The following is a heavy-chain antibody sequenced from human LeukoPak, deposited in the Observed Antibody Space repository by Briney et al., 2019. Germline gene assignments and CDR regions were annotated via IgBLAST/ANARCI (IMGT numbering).Heavy chain of an antibody. V-gene: IGHV3-23*01. D-gene: IGHD1-26*01. Sequence: GGSLRLSCAASGFTFSSYAMSWFRQAPGKGLEWVSAISGSGGSTYYADSVKGRFTISRDNSKNTLYLQVNSLRAEDTAVYYCAKGGKWDVTPFDYWGQGTLVTVSS. J-gene: IGHJ4*02. CDR3: AKGGKWDVTPFDY. CDR1: GFTFSSYA. CDR2: ISGSGGST.